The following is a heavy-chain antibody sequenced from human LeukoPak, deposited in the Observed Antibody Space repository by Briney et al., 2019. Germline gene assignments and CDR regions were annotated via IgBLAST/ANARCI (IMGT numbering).Heavy chain of an antibody. CDR1: GFTVSTNY. J-gene: IGHJ4*02. Sequence: PGGSLRLSCAASGFTVSTNYMSWARQAPGKGLEWVSVIYSGGSTYYTDSVKGRFTISRDNSKNTPYLQMNSLRVEDTAVYFCARAGSSWVLDYWGQGTLVTVSS. D-gene: IGHD6-13*01. CDR3: ARAGSSWVLDY. CDR2: IYSGGST. V-gene: IGHV3-53*01.